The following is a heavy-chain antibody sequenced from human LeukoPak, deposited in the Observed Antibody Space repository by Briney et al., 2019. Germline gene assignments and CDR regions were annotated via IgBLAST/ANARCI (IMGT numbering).Heavy chain of an antibody. CDR3: AGSGLYYYYYMDV. J-gene: IGHJ6*03. D-gene: IGHD3-10*01. CDR2: TIPIFGTA. CDR1: GGTFSSYA. V-gene: IGHV1-69*06. Sequence: SVKVSCKASGGTFSSYAISWVRQAPGQGLEWMGGTIPIFGTANYAQKFQGRVTITADKSTSTAYMELSSLRSEDTAVYYCAGSGLYYYYYMDVWGKGTTVTVSS.